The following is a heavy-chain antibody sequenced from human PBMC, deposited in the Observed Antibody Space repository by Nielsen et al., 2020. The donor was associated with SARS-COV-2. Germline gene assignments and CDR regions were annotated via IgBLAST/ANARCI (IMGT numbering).Heavy chain of an antibody. CDR1: GFTFSSYG. Sequence: GGSLRLSCAASGFTFSSYGMHWVRQAPGKGLEWVAVISYDGSNKYYADSVKGRFTISRDESKNTLYLQMNSPRAEDTAVYYCTGGVGRYYFGYWGQGTLVTVSS. CDR2: ISYDGSNK. D-gene: IGHD3-16*01. J-gene: IGHJ4*02. V-gene: IGHV3-30*03. CDR3: TGGVGRYYFGY.